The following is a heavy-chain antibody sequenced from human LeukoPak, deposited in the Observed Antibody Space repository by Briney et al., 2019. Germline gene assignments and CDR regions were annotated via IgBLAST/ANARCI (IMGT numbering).Heavy chain of an antibody. CDR2: IIPILGIA. J-gene: IGHJ4*02. V-gene: IGHV1-69*04. CDR1: GGTFSSYA. CDR3: ARASKKDYGDYVASRFDY. Sequence: SVKVSCKASGGTFSSYAISWVRQAPGQGLEWMGRIIPILGIANYAQKFQGRVTITADKSTSTAYMELSSLRSEDTAVYYCARASKKDYGDYVASRFDYWGQGTLVTVSS. D-gene: IGHD4-17*01.